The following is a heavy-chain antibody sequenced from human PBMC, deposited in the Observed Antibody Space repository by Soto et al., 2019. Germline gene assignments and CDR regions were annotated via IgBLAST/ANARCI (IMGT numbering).Heavy chain of an antibody. Sequence: SETLCLTCTVSGGSVSSGSYYWSWIRQPPGKGLEWIVYIYYSGSTNYNPSLKSRVTISVDTSKNQVSLKLSSVTAADTAVYYCARVCRGDCSSDYWGQGTLVIVSS. D-gene: IGHD2-21*02. CDR2: IYYSGST. CDR3: ARVCRGDCSSDY. CDR1: GGSVSSGSYY. V-gene: IGHV4-61*01. J-gene: IGHJ4*02.